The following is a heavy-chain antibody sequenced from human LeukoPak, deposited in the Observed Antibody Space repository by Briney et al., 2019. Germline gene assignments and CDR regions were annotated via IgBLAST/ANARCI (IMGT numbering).Heavy chain of an antibody. CDR1: GGSISSYY. CDR2: IYYRGST. J-gene: IGHJ4*02. CDR3: ARSREDYGDYYFDY. D-gene: IGHD4-17*01. V-gene: IGHV4-59*01. Sequence: SETLSLTCTVAGGSISSYYWSWIRQPPGKGLEWIGYIYYRGSTNYNPSLKSRVTISVDTSKNQFSLKLSSVTAADTAVYYCARSREDYGDYYFDYWGQGTLVTVSS.